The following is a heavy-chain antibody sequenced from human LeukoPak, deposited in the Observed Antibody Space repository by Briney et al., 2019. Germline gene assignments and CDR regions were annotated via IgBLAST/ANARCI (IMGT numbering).Heavy chain of an antibody. J-gene: IGHJ4*02. Sequence: GGSLRLSCAASGFSFSSYSMNWVRQAPGKGLEWVSYISSSSSTIYYADSVKGRFTISRDNAKNSLYLQMNSLRAEDTAVYYCAKDTPERDDYWGQGTLVTVSS. CDR1: GFSFSSYS. CDR2: ISSSSSTI. V-gene: IGHV3-48*01. D-gene: IGHD2-15*01. CDR3: AKDTPERDDY.